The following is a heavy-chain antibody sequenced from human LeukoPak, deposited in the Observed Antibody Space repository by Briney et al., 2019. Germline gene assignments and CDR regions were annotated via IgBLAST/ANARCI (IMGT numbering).Heavy chain of an antibody. D-gene: IGHD1-26*01. CDR1: GYTFTSYG. V-gene: IGHV1-18*01. Sequence: ASVKVSCKASGYTFTSYGISWVRQAPGQGLEWMGWISAYNGNTNYAQKLQGRVTMTRDTSISTAYMELSRLRSDDTAVYYCAREVSGSPDYWGQGTLVTVSS. CDR2: ISAYNGNT. J-gene: IGHJ4*02. CDR3: AREVSGSPDY.